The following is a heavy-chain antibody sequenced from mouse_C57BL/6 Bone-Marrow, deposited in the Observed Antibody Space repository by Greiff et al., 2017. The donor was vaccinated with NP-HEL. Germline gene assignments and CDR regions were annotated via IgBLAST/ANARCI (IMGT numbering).Heavy chain of an antibody. V-gene: IGHV5-4*01. CDR1: GFTFSSYA. CDR3: ARGGYYGVDY. CDR2: ISDGGSYT. J-gene: IGHJ2*01. D-gene: IGHD1-1*01. Sequence: DVHLVESGGGLVKPGGSLKLSCAASGFTFSSYAMSWVRQTPEKRLEWVATISDGGSYTYYPDNVKGRFTISRDNAKNNLYLQMSHLKSEDTAMYYCARGGYYGVDYWGQGTTLTVSS.